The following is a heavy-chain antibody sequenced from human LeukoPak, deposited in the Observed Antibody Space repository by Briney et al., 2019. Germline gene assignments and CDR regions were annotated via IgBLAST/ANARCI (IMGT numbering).Heavy chain of an antibody. CDR2: MNPNSGNT. CDR1: GYTFTSYY. D-gene: IGHD4-17*01. V-gene: IGHV1-8*02. Sequence: ASVKVSCKASGYTFTSYYMHWVRQAPGQGLEWMGWMNPNSGNTGYAQKFQGRVTMTRNTSISTAYMELSSLRSEDTAVYYCARFYGDYVYSYYYGMDVWGQGTTVTVSS. J-gene: IGHJ6*02. CDR3: ARFYGDYVYSYYYGMDV.